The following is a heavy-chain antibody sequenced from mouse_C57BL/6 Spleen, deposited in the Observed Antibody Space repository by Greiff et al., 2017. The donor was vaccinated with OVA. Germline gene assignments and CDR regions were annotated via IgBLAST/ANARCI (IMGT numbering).Heavy chain of an antibody. Sequence: VQLQESGPELVKPGASVKISCKASGYAFSSSWMHWVKQRPGKGLEWIGPIYPGDGDTKYNGKFKGKATLTADKSSSTAYLQLSSLTSEDPAVYFCARCGDGYYYFDYRGQGTTLTVSS. CDR3: ARCGDGYYYFDY. D-gene: IGHD2-3*01. CDR2: IYPGDGDT. V-gene: IGHV1-82*01. J-gene: IGHJ2*01. CDR1: GYAFSSSW.